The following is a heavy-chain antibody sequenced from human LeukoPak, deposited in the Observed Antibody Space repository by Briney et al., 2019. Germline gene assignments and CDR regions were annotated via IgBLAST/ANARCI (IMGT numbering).Heavy chain of an antibody. V-gene: IGHV4-39*07. D-gene: IGHD3-16*01. CDR2: IYYSGST. Sequence: SETLSLTCTVSGGSISSSSYYWGWIRQPPGKGLEWIGSIYYSGSTYYNPSLKSRVTISVDTSKNQFSLKLSSVTAADTAVYYCARGPGGILDYWGQGTLVTVSS. CDR1: GGSISSSSYY. J-gene: IGHJ4*02. CDR3: ARGPGGILDY.